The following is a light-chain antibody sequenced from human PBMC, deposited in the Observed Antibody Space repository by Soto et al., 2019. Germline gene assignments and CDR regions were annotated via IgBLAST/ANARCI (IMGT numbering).Light chain of an antibody. CDR3: ASWDDRLGDGI. J-gene: IGLJ2*01. CDR1: SSNIGGTNY. Sequence: QSVLTQPPSASGTPGQKVFISCSGSSSNIGGTNYAYWYQQLPGAAPKLLMHSNNLRPSGVPERISGSKFGTAASLAISGVRYEDEAVYYCASWDDRLGDGIFGGGKKVTVL. V-gene: IGLV1-47*02. CDR2: SNN.